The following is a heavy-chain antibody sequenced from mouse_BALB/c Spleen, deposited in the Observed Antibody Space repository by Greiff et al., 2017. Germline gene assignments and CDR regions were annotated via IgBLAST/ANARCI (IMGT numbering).Heavy chain of an antibody. CDR1: GYTFTSYY. Sequence: QVQLQQSGPELVKPGASVRISCKASGYTFTSYYIHWVKQRPGQGLEWIGWIYPGNVNTKYNEKFKSKATLTVDTSSSTAYMQLSSLTSEDSAVYYCTRYYRYHWYFDVWGAGTTVTVSS. J-gene: IGHJ1*01. D-gene: IGHD2-14*01. CDR3: TRYYRYHWYFDV. V-gene: IGHV1-66*01. CDR2: IYPGNVNT.